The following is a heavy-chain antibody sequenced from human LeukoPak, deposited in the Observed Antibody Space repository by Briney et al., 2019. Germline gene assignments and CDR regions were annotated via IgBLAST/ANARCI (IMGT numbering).Heavy chain of an antibody. CDR2: IHYTGKN. Sequence: SETLSLTCTVSGDSITAYYWNWVRQPPGKGLEWVGYIHYTGKNFYNPSLKSRITMAVDTSKSQFSLKLSSVTPADTAVYYCAKGHERQLAFDSWGQGSLVTVSS. J-gene: IGHJ4*02. CDR3: AKGHERQLAFDS. CDR1: GDSITAYY. D-gene: IGHD1-1*01. V-gene: IGHV4-59*01.